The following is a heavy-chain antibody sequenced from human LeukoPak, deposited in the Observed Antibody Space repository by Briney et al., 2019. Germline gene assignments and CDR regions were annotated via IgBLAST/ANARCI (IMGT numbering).Heavy chain of an antibody. J-gene: IGHJ4*02. CDR2: INHSGST. D-gene: IGHD2-8*01. Sequence: PSETLSLTCAVYGGSFSGYYWSWIRQPPGKGREWIGEINHSGSTNYNPSLKSRVTISVDMSKNQFSLKLSSVTAADTAVYYCARGYCTSGTCYETYWGQGTLVTVSS. CDR1: GGSFSGYY. CDR3: ARGYCTSGTCYETY. V-gene: IGHV4-34*01.